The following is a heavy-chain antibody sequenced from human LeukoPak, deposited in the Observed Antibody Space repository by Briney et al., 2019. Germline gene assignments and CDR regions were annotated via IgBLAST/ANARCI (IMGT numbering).Heavy chain of an antibody. J-gene: IGHJ4*02. V-gene: IGHV3-30-3*01. D-gene: IGHD1-26*01. CDR2: ISYDGSNK. CDR3: ARDRKWELLGYFDY. Sequence: PGGSLRLSCAASGFTFSSYAMHWVRQVPGKGLEWVAVISYDGSNKYYADSVKGRFTISRDNSKNTLYLQMNSLRAEDTAVYYCARDRKWELLGYFDYWGQGTLVTVSS. CDR1: GFTFSSYA.